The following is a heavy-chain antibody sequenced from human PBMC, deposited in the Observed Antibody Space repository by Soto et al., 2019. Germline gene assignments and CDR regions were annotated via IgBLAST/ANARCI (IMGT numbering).Heavy chain of an antibody. J-gene: IGHJ4*02. D-gene: IGHD2-21*01. Sequence: GASVKVSCKASGYTFTSYYMHWVRQAPGQGLEGMGIINPSGGSTSYAQKFQGRVTMTRDTSTSTVYMELSSLRSEDTAVYSCARDPHHHIVVAPSGYWGQGTPVTVSP. CDR3: ARDPHHHIVVAPSGY. CDR1: GYTFTSYY. V-gene: IGHV1-46*01. CDR2: INPSGGST.